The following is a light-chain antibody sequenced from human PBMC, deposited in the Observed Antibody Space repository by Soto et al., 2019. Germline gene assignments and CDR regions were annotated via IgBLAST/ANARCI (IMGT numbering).Light chain of an antibody. Sequence: EIVLTQSPATLSLSPGERATLSCRASQSVSTYLAWYQQRPGQAPRLLIYDASYRATDIPPRFSGSGSGTDFTLTISSLQPEDVATYYCQKYNSAPLTFGGGTKVDIK. CDR3: QKYNSAPLT. CDR2: DAS. V-gene: IGKV3-11*01. J-gene: IGKJ4*01. CDR1: QSVSTY.